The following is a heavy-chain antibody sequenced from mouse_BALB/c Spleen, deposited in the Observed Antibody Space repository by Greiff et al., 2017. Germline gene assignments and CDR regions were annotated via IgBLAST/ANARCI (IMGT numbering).Heavy chain of an antibody. CDR2: ISSGGSYT. Sequence: VQLKESGGDLVKPGGSLKLSCAASGFTFSSYGMSWVRQTPDKRLEWVATISSGGSYTYYPDSVKGRFTISRDNAKNTLYLQMSSLKSEDTAMYYCARHAISYFDYWGQGTTLTVSS. CDR3: ARHAISYFDY. V-gene: IGHV5-6*01. CDR1: GFTFSSYG. J-gene: IGHJ2*01.